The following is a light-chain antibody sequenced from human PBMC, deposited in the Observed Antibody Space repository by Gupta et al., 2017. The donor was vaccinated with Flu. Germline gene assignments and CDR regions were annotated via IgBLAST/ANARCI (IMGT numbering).Light chain of an antibody. CDR2: EIT. CDR1: SSDVGGYKS. J-gene: IGLJ2*01. CDR3: STFTTTRAV. Sequence: QSALTQSASVSGSPGQSITLSCTGISSDVGGYKSVPWYQQHPDNAPRLMIYEITKRPSVVSDRFFGSNSGNTASLTISGLQPEDDADYYCSTFTTTRAVFGGGTKLTVL. V-gene: IGLV2-14*01.